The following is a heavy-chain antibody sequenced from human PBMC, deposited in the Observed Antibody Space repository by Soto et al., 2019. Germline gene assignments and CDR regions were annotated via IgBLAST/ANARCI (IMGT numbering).Heavy chain of an antibody. V-gene: IGHV3-33*01. J-gene: IGHJ6*02. D-gene: IGHD2-2*01. CDR3: ARGLLGISFYGMDV. Sequence: QVQLVESGGGVVQPGRSLRLSCAASGFTFSLYGMHWVRQAPGKGLGWVAVIWYDGSNKFYADSVKGRFTISRDNSKNTLYLQMNSLRDEDTAVYYCARGLLGISFYGMDVWGQGTTVIVSS. CDR2: IWYDGSNK. CDR1: GFTFSLYG.